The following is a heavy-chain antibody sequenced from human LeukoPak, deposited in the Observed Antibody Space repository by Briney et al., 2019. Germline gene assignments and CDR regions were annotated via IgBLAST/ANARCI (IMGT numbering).Heavy chain of an antibody. V-gene: IGHV4-31*03. CDR2: IYYSGST. Sequence: SETLSLTCTVSGGSISSGGYYWSWIRQHPGKGLEWIGYIYYSGSTYYNPSLKSRVTKSVDTSKNQFSLKLSSVTAADTAVYYCARDSNNQQLGIDYWGQGTLVTVSS. D-gene: IGHD6-13*01. CDR1: GGSISSGGYY. CDR3: ARDSNNQQLGIDY. J-gene: IGHJ4*02.